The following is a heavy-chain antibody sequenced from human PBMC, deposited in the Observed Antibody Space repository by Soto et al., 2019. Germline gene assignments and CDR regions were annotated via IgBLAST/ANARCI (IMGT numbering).Heavy chain of an antibody. CDR3: ATGLTLPVRPSFDT. CDR1: GFNISGNY. CDR2: IFSGDNT. Sequence: EVQLVESGGGLIQPGGSLRLSCAASGFNISGNYITWVRQAPGKGLEWVSVIFSGDNTFYSDSVKGRFTISRDSSKNTVYLQMNRLRGDDTAVYFCATGLTLPVRPSFDTWGQGTLLTVSS. V-gene: IGHV3-53*01. D-gene: IGHD2-21*02. J-gene: IGHJ5*02.